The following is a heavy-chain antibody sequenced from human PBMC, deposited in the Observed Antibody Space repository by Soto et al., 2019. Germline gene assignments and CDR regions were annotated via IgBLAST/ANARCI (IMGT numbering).Heavy chain of an antibody. Sequence: QVQLVQSGAEVKKPGSSVKVSCKASGGTYSSYAISWVRQAPGQGLEWMGGIIPIFGTANYAQKFQGRVTITADKSTSTAFMELSSLRSEDTAVYYCARSGYSYGQRDYWGQGTLVTVSS. CDR3: ARSGYSYGQRDY. J-gene: IGHJ4*02. CDR2: IIPIFGTA. V-gene: IGHV1-69*06. CDR1: GGTYSSYA. D-gene: IGHD5-18*01.